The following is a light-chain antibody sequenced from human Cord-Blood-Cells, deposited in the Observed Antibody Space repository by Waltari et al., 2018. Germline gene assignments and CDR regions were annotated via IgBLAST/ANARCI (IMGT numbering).Light chain of an antibody. Sequence: EIVMTQSPATLSVSPGERATLSCSASQSVSSNLAWYQQKPGQAPRLRIYGASTRATGIPARFSGSGSGTEFTLTISSLQSEDFAVYYCQQYNNWITFGQGTRLEIK. CDR3: QQYNNWIT. CDR2: GAS. J-gene: IGKJ5*01. V-gene: IGKV3-15*01. CDR1: QSVSSN.